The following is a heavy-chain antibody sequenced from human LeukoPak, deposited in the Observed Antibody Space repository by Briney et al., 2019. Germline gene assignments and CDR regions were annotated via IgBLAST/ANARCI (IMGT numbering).Heavy chain of an antibody. V-gene: IGHV4-61*02. CDR1: GGSTSSGSYY. Sequence: PSETLSLTCTVSGGSTSSGSYYWSWIRQPAGKGLEWIGRIYASGSTNYNPSLKSRVTISVDTSKNQFSLKLSSVTAADTAVYYCAREVYDSSGYYLDYWGQGTLVTVSS. J-gene: IGHJ4*02. D-gene: IGHD3-22*01. CDR3: AREVYDSSGYYLDY. CDR2: IYASGST.